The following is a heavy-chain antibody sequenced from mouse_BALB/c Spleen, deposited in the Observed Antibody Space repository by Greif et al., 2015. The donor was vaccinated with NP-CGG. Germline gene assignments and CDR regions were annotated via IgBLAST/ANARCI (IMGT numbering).Heavy chain of an antibody. D-gene: IGHD2-1*01. CDR1: GYTFTSYW. CDR2: IYPGSGST. Sequence: LKESGSELVRPGASVKLSCKASGYTFTSYWMHWVKQRPGQGLEWIGNIYPGSGSTNYDEKFKSKATLTVDTSSSTAYMQLSSLTSEDSAVYYCTRGRSVTTGGAMDYWGQGTSVTVSS. CDR3: TRGRSVTTGGAMDY. J-gene: IGHJ4*01. V-gene: IGHV1S22*01.